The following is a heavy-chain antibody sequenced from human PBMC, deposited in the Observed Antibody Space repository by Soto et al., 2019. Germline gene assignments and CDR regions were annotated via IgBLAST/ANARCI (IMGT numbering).Heavy chain of an antibody. V-gene: IGHV4-59*01. CDR1: GGSISSYY. CDR3: ARDLIYVDTAMVTHYYYGMDV. CDR2: IYYSGST. J-gene: IGHJ6*02. Sequence: SETLSLTCTVSGGSISSYYWSWIRQPPGKGLEWIGYIYYSGSTNYNPSLKSRVTISVDTSKNQFSLKLSSVTAADTAVYYCARDLIYVDTAMVTHYYYGMDVWGQGTTVTVSS. D-gene: IGHD5-18*01.